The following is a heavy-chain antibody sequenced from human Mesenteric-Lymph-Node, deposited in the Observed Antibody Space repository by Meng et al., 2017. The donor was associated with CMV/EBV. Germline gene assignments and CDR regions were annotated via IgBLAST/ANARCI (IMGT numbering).Heavy chain of an antibody. J-gene: IGHJ4*02. CDR1: GFTFSNYV. CDR2: IDGSGVGT. V-gene: IGHV3-23*01. Sequence: GESLKISCTASGFTFSNYVMSWVRQAPGKGPEWVAAIDGSGVGTYYAGSVKGRFTISRDNSQNTLYLQMNSLTVADTAAYYCARCPSYVWGTYYFDFWGQAALVTVSS. CDR3: ARCPSYVWGTYYFDF. D-gene: IGHD3-16*01.